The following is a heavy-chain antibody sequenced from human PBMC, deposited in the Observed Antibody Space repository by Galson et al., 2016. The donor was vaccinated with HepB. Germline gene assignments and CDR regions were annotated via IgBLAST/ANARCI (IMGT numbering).Heavy chain of an antibody. CDR1: GFTFSDSY. CDR3: ARDGPHDFWSGYPFDY. V-gene: IGHV3-7*01. Sequence: SLRLSCAASGFTFSDSYMSWVRQAPGKGLEWVANVKQDGSEKYYVDSVKGRFTISRDNAKNSLYLQMNSLRAEDTAVYYCARDGPHDFWSGYPFDYWGQGTLVTVSS. CDR2: VKQDGSEK. J-gene: IGHJ4*02. D-gene: IGHD3-3*01.